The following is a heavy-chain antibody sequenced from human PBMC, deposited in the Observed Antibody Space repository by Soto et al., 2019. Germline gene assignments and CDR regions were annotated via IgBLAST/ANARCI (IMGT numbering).Heavy chain of an antibody. Sequence: PGGSLKISCNGSGYIFTSYWMSWVRQMPGEGLGWMGRIDPSHSYTNYSPSFQAHVTISADKSISTAYLQWSSLKASDTAMYYCARLDSSSWYGPFDYWGQGTLVTVSS. CDR2: IDPSHSYT. J-gene: IGHJ4*02. D-gene: IGHD6-13*01. V-gene: IGHV5-10-1*01. CDR1: GYIFTSYW. CDR3: ARLDSSSWYGPFDY.